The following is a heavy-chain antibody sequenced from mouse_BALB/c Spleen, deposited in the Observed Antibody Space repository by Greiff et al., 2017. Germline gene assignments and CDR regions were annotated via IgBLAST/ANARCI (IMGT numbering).Heavy chain of an antibody. CDR2: ISDGGSYT. D-gene: IGHD1-2*01. Sequence: EVQVVESGGGLVKPGGSLKLSCAASGFTFSDYYMYWVRQTPEKRLEWVATISDGGSYTYYPDSVKGRFTISRDNAKNNLYLQMSSLKSEDTAMYYCAGNGLGDYWGQGTSVTVSS. CDR3: AGNGLGDY. CDR1: GFTFSDYY. V-gene: IGHV5-4*02. J-gene: IGHJ4*01.